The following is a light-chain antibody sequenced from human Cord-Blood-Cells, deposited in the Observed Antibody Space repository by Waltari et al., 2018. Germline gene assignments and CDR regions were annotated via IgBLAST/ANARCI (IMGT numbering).Light chain of an antibody. V-gene: IGLV5-45*01. CDR1: SGINVGTYR. Sequence: QAVLTQPASLSASPGASASLTCTLRSGINVGTYRIYWYQQKPGSPPQYLLGYKSDSDKQQGAGVPSRFSGSKDASANAGILLSSGLQSEDEAYYCCMFWHSSALLFGGGTKLTVL. CDR3: MFWHSSALL. J-gene: IGLJ3*02. CDR2: YKSDSDK.